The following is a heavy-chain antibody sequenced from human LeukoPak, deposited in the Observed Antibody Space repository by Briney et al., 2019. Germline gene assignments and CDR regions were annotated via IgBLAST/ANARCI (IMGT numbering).Heavy chain of an antibody. CDR3: AKDHYYGSGSSDY. V-gene: IGHV3-30*02. CDR2: IRYDGGNK. Sequence: GGSLRLSCAASGFTFSSYGMHWVRQAPGKGLEWVAFIRYDGGNKYYADSVKGRFTISRDNSKNTLYLQMYSLRAEDTAVYYCAKDHYYGSGSSDYWGQGALVTVSS. J-gene: IGHJ4*02. D-gene: IGHD3-10*01. CDR1: GFTFSSYG.